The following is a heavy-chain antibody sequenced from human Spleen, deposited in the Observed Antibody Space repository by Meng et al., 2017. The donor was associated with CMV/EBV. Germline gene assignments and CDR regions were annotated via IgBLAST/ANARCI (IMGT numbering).Heavy chain of an antibody. V-gene: IGHV4-34*01. J-gene: IGHJ4*02. CDR3: ARKRGLGLAATGIFFAGKSYFDY. CDR1: GESFSVHY. CDR2: INHSGGT. D-gene: IGHD6-13*01. Sequence: SQTLSLTCAVYGESFSVHYWSWIRQPPGKGLEWIGEINHSGGTNYNPSLKSRVTISVDTSKKQFSLKLSSVTAADTAVYYCARKRGLGLAATGIFFAGKSYFDYWGQGTLVTVSS.